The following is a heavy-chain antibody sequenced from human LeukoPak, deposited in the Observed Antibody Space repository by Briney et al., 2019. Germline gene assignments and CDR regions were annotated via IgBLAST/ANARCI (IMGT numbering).Heavy chain of an antibody. CDR3: ARRPLYYYDSSGAFDY. Sequence: SETLSLTCAVSGGSISSGGYSWSWIRQPPGKGLEWIGYIYHSGSTYYNPSLKSRVTISVDTSKNQFYLKLSSVTAADTAVYYCARRPLYYYDSSGAFDYWGQGTLVTVSS. CDR1: GGSISSGGYS. V-gene: IGHV4-30-2*03. D-gene: IGHD3-22*01. CDR2: IYHSGST. J-gene: IGHJ4*02.